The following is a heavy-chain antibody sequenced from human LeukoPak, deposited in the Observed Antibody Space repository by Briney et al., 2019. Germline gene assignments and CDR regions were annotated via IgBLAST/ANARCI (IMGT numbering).Heavy chain of an antibody. D-gene: IGHD3-22*01. CDR3: ARQRAYYDSSYDY. Sequence: SETLSLTCTVSGDSVSSGDYYWSWIRQPAGKGLEWIGRIYTSGSTNYNPSLKSRVTISLDTSKNQFSRKLSSVTAADTAVYYCARQRAYYDSSYDYWGQGTLVTVSS. CDR1: GDSVSSGDYY. V-gene: IGHV4-61*02. CDR2: IYTSGST. J-gene: IGHJ4*02.